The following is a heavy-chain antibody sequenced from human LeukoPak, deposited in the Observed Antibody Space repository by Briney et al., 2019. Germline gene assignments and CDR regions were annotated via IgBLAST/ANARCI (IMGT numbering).Heavy chain of an antibody. J-gene: IGHJ4*02. Sequence: PSETLSLTCAVYGGSFSGYYWSWIRQPPGKGLEWIGEINHSGSTNYNPSLKSRVTISVDTSKNQFSLKLSSVTAADTAVYFCARKDNSGKGPYFHDVWGQGTLVTVSS. V-gene: IGHV4-34*01. CDR1: GGSFSGYY. CDR2: INHSGST. D-gene: IGHD3-22*01. CDR3: ARKDNSGKGPYFHDV.